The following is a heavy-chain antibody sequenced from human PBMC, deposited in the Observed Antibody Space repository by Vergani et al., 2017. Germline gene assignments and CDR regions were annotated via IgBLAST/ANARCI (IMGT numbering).Heavy chain of an antibody. CDR2: FYTAGTT. CDR1: GFTVSSSF. V-gene: IGHV3-53*01. CDR3: ARDRHSNSMDY. Sequence: EVQLVESGGGFIQPGGSLRLSCAASGFTVSSSFMGWVRQAPGKGLEWVSIFYTAGTTYYAASVKGRFTISRDNSKNTLYLQMNSLRADDTAVYYCARDRHSNSMDYWGQGTLVTVSS. D-gene: IGHD4-11*01. J-gene: IGHJ4*02.